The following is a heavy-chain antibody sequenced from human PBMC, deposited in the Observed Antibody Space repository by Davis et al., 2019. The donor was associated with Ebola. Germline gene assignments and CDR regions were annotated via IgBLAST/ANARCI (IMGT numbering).Heavy chain of an antibody. V-gene: IGHV3-74*01. Sequence: GESLKISCAASGFTFINYWMHWVRQAPGKGLEWVSRANSDGSTTGYGDYVKGRFTISRDNAKNTVYLQMNSLRAEDTAVYYCARDKGNDYGDHLGYWGQGTLVTVSS. CDR2: ANSDGSTT. CDR1: GFTFINYW. D-gene: IGHD4-17*01. J-gene: IGHJ4*02. CDR3: ARDKGNDYGDHLGY.